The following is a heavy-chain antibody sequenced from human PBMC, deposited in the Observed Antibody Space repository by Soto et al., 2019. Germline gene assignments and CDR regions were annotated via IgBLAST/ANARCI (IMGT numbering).Heavy chain of an antibody. Sequence: QVQLVESGGGLVKPGGSLRLSCATSGFIFSDYYMHWIRQAPGKGLEWISYISGNGRIIQYADSAKGRFTISRDNAQNSLYLQTHSLRAEDTALYFCARDFDADSRTDFDYWGQGTLVTVSS. J-gene: IGHJ4*02. V-gene: IGHV3-11*01. CDR1: GFIFSDYY. CDR3: ARDFDADSRTDFDY. CDR2: ISGNGRII. D-gene: IGHD4-17*01.